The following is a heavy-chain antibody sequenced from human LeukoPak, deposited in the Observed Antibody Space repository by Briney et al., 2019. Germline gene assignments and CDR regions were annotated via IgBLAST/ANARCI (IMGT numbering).Heavy chain of an antibody. V-gene: IGHV4-59*01. D-gene: IGHD2-2*01. CDR1: GASISSDY. J-gene: IGHJ4*02. CDR2: VYHSGST. Sequence: SETLSLTCTVSGASISSDYWNWIRQPPGKGLEWIGHVYHSGSTNYNPSLKSRVTISVDTSKNQFSLKLSSVTAADTAVYYCVRLGSTSPGNWYKLFDQWGQGTLVTVSS. CDR3: VRLGSTSPGNWYKLFDQ.